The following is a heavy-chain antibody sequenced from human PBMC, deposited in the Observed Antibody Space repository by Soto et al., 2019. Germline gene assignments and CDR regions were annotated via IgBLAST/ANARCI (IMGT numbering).Heavy chain of an antibody. D-gene: IGHD3-3*01. Sequence: QLQLQESGPGLVKPSETLSLTCTVSGGSISSSSYYWGWIRQPPGKGLEWIGSMYYSGSTYYNPSLKSRVTISVDTSKNQFSLKLSSVTAADTAVYYCARHLRRSGMDVWGQGTTVTVSS. J-gene: IGHJ6*02. CDR1: GGSISSSSYY. V-gene: IGHV4-39*01. CDR2: MYYSGST. CDR3: ARHLRRSGMDV.